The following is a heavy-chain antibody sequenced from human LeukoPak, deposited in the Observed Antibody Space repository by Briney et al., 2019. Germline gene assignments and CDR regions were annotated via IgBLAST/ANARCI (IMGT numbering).Heavy chain of an antibody. D-gene: IGHD3-9*01. CDR1: GGTFSSYA. V-gene: IGHV1-69*13. CDR2: IIPIFGTA. J-gene: IGHJ4*02. Sequence: AAVKVSCKASGGTFSSYAISWVRQAPGQGLEWMGGIIPIFGTANYAQKFQGRVTITADESTSTAYMELSSLRSEDTAVYYCAREAPPYYDILTGYYNVRYFDYWGQGTLVTVSS. CDR3: AREAPPYYDILTGYYNVRYFDY.